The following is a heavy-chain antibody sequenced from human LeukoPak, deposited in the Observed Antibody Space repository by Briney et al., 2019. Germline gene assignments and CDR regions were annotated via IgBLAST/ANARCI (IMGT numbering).Heavy chain of an antibody. CDR3: AKFYFDSSGYYDVFDI. D-gene: IGHD3-22*01. V-gene: IGHV4-59*02. CDR2: YHDGGST. CDR1: GGSVSSYY. Sequence: SETLSLTCSVSGGSVSSYYWSWIRQPPGKGLEWIVFYHDGGSTVYNPSFKSRVTISVDTSKNQVYLKLSSVTAADTAVYFCAKFYFDSSGYYDVFDIWGQGTMVAVSS. J-gene: IGHJ3*02.